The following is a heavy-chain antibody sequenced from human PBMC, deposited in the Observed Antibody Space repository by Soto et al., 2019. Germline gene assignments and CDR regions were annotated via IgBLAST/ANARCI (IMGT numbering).Heavy chain of an antibody. J-gene: IGHJ3*02. V-gene: IGHV4-39*01. Sequence: QLQLQESGPGLVKPSETLSLTCTVSGGSISSSSYYWGWIRQPPGKGLEWIGSIYYSGSTYYNPSLKSRVTISVDTSKNQFFLKLSSVTAADTAVYYCARHLFLEWHSRLTDAFDIWGQGTMVTVSS. CDR1: GGSISSSSYY. CDR3: ARHLFLEWHSRLTDAFDI. CDR2: IYYSGST. D-gene: IGHD3-3*01.